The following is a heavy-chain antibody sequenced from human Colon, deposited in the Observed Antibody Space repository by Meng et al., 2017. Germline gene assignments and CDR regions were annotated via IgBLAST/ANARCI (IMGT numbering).Heavy chain of an antibody. CDR3: ARVIADYGDSLWN. Sequence: GQSGAEGKKPGATVKGSCKAPGDTFTSYSISWVRQAPGQGLEWMGWISAYNGNTNYAQKLQGRVTMTTDTSTSTAYMELRSLRSDDTAVYYCARVIADYGDSLWNWGQGTLVTVSS. D-gene: IGHD4-17*01. CDR2: ISAYNGNT. CDR1: GDTFTSYS. V-gene: IGHV1-18*01. J-gene: IGHJ4*02.